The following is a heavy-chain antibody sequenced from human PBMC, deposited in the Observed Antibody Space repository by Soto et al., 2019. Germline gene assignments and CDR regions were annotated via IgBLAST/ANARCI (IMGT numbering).Heavy chain of an antibody. J-gene: IGHJ6*02. D-gene: IGHD6-13*01. CDR1: GFTFSSYW. Sequence: EVQLVESGGGLVQPGGSLRLYCVDSGFTFSSYWMSWVRQAPVQGLEWVGNIKQDGSEENYVDSVRGRFTISRDNAKNSMYLQMNSLRVEDTAVYYCARIAASGRGWDGWGQGTTVVVSS. V-gene: IGHV3-7*01. CDR2: IKQDGSEE. CDR3: ARIAASGRGWDG.